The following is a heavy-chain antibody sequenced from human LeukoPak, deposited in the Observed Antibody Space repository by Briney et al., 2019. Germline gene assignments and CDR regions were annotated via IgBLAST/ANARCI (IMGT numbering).Heavy chain of an antibody. CDR1: GGSISSGGYY. V-gene: IGHV4-31*03. Sequence: PSETLSLTCTVSGGSISSGGYYWRWIRKLSGKGLEWIGYIYYSGSTYYNPSLKSRVTISVDTSKNQFSLKLSSVTAADTAVYYCARGDYGQSDYWAQGTLVTVSS. CDR3: ARGDYGQSDY. J-gene: IGHJ4*02. D-gene: IGHD4-17*01. CDR2: IYYSGST.